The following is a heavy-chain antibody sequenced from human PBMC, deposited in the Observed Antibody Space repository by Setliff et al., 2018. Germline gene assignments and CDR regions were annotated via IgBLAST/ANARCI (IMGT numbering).Heavy chain of an antibody. CDR2: ISAYNDNT. D-gene: IGHD3-22*01. CDR1: GYTFTNYG. Sequence: ASVKVSCKASGYTFTNYGISWVRQAPGQGLEWMGWISAYNDNTNYAQKVQGRVTMTTGTSTSTAYMELRSLTSDDTAVYYCAREGRRYYDSSGYYYDPYYYYYMDVWGKGTTVTVSS. CDR3: AREGRRYYDSSGYYYDPYYYYYMDV. J-gene: IGHJ6*03. V-gene: IGHV1-18*01.